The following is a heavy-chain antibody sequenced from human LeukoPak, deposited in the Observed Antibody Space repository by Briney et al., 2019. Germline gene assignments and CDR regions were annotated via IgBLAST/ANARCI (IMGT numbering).Heavy chain of an antibody. CDR1: GGSISSYY. D-gene: IGHD3-16*02. Sequence: KPSETLSLTCTVSGGSISSYYWSWIRQPPGKGLEWSGYIYYSGSTNYNPSLKSRVTISVDTSKNQFSLKLSSVTAADTAVYYCARAGAITFGGVIASFDYWGQGTLVTVSS. CDR2: IYYSGST. J-gene: IGHJ4*02. CDR3: ARAGAITFGGVIASFDY. V-gene: IGHV4-59*12.